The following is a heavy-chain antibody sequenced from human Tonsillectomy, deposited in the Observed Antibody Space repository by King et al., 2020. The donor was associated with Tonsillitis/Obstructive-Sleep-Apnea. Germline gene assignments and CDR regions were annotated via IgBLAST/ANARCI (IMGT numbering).Heavy chain of an antibody. CDR2: TFPRDSYT. CDR3: ARAPGNSGYDYNYFDY. Sequence: QLVQSGAEVKKPGESLKISCMGSGYSFTSYWIGWVRQMPGKGLEWMGITFPRDSYTRYSPSFQGRVTISADTSISTAYLQWSSLKASDTAMYFCARAPGNSGYDYNYFDYWGQGTLVTVSS. CDR1: GYSFTSYW. J-gene: IGHJ4*02. D-gene: IGHD5-12*01. V-gene: IGHV5-51*01.